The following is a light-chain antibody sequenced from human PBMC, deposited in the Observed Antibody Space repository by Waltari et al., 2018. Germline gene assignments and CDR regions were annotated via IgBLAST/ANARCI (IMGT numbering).Light chain of an antibody. V-gene: IGKV4-1*01. CDR3: QQYYSIPVT. Sequence: DIVMTQSPDSLAVSLGERATINCKSSQSVLYSSNNKNYLAWYQQKPGQPPKLLNYWASTRESGVPDRFSGSGSGTDFTLTISSLQAEDVAVYYCQQYYSIPVTFGGGTKVEIK. CDR1: QSVLYSSNNKNY. J-gene: IGKJ4*01. CDR2: WAS.